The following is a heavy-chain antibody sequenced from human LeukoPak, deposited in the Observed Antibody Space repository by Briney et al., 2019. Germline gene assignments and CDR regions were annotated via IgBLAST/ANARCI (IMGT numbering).Heavy chain of an antibody. CDR2: IYYSGST. CDR3: ARGITMVRGVPPNWFDP. Sequence: SSETLSLTCTVSGGSISSYYWSWIRQPPGKGLEWIGYIYYSGSTNYNPSLKSRVTISVDTSKNQFSLKLSSVTAADTAVYYCARGITMVRGVPPNWFDPWGQGTLVTVSS. J-gene: IGHJ5*02. V-gene: IGHV4-59*01. CDR1: GGSISSYY. D-gene: IGHD3-10*01.